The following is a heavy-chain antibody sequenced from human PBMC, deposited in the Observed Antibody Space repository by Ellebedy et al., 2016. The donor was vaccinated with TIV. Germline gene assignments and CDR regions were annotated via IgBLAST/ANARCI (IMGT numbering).Heavy chain of an antibody. CDR3: TRDKGYSSGWWILYGMDV. CDR1: GFTFGDYA. J-gene: IGHJ6*02. Sequence: PGGSLRLSCTASGFTFGDYAMSRFRQAPGKGLEWVGFIRSKAYGGTTEYAASVKGRFTISRDDSKSIAYLQMNSLKTEDTAVYYCTRDKGYSSGWWILYGMDVWGQGTTVTVSS. CDR2: IRSKAYGGTT. D-gene: IGHD6-19*01. V-gene: IGHV3-49*03.